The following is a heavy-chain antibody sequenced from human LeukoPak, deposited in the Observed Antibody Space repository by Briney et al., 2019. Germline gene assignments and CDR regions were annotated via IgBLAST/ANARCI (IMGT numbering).Heavy chain of an antibody. CDR2: IYYSGST. Sequence: SETLSLTCTVSGGSISSGGYYWSWIRQHPGKCLEWIGYIYYSGSTYYNPSLKSRVTISVDTSKNQFSLKLSSVTAADTAVYYCARGPYGDYERGFDYWGQGTLVTVSS. CDR3: ARGPYGDYERGFDY. D-gene: IGHD4-17*01. J-gene: IGHJ4*02. CDR1: GGSISSGGYY. V-gene: IGHV4-31*03.